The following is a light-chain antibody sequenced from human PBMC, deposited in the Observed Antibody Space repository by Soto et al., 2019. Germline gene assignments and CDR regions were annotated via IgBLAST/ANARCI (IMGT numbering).Light chain of an antibody. Sequence: QSVLTQPPSASGTPGQRVTISCSGSLSNIGSNFIYLYQQLPGSAPKLLIIRNNERPSGVPDRFSGSKSGTSASLAISGLRSEDEADYHCAAWDDSLRGVVFGGGTKLTVL. CDR1: LSNIGSNF. V-gene: IGLV1-47*01. CDR2: RNN. J-gene: IGLJ2*01. CDR3: AAWDDSLRGVV.